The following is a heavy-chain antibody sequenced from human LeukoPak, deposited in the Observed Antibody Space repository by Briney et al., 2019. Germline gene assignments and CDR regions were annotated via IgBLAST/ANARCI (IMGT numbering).Heavy chain of an antibody. CDR3: TTDYYGSGSYPDAFDI. Sequence: GGSLRLSCAASGFTFSRFWMNWVRQAPGKGLEWVGRIKSNTDDGSTDYAAPVKGRFTISRDDSKHTLYLQMNSLRTEDTAVYYCTTDYYGSGSYPDAFDIWGRRTMVTVSS. J-gene: IGHJ3*02. CDR2: IKSNTDDGST. CDR1: GFTFSRFW. D-gene: IGHD3-10*01. V-gene: IGHV3-15*01.